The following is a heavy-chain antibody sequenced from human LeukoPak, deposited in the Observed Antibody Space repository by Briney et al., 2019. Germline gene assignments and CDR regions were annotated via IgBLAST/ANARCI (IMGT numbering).Heavy chain of an antibody. D-gene: IGHD3-10*01. CDR3: AREAPYGSGSYRQV. J-gene: IGHJ4*02. CDR2: VDHTGST. V-gene: IGHV4-59*01. CDR1: DDSITMYY. Sequence: SETLSLTCTVSDDSITMYYWTWIRQPPGKGLEWIGYVDHTGSTKFNPSLKSRVTISVDTSKNQFSLKLSSVTAADTAVYYCAREAPYGSGSYRQVWGQGTLVTVSS.